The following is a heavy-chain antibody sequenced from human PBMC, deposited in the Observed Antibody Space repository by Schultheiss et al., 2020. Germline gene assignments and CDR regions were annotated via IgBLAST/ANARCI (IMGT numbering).Heavy chain of an antibody. J-gene: IGHJ5*02. CDR1: GGSISSSSYY. D-gene: IGHD2-15*01. Sequence: SETLSLTCTVSGGSISSSSYYWGWIRQPPGKGLEWIGSIYYSGSTYYNPSLKSRVTISVDTSKNQFSLKLSSVTAADTAVYYCARDIVVVVAATLQYNWFDPWGRGTLVTVSS. CDR2: IYYSGST. V-gene: IGHV4-39*07. CDR3: ARDIVVVVAATLQYNWFDP.